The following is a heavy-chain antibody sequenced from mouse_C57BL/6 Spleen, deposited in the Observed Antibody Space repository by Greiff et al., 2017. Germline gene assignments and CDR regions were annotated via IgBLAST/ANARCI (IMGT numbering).Heavy chain of an antibody. J-gene: IGHJ1*03. V-gene: IGHV5-17*01. CDR3: ARWRNYLDV. CDR1: GFTFSDSG. Sequence: EVPLVESGGGLVKPGGSLKLSCAASGFTFSDSGMHWVRQAPEKGLGWVAYISSGSSTIYYADTVKGRFTISRDNAKNTLFLQMTSLRSEDTAMYYCARWRNYLDVWGTGTTVTVSS. D-gene: IGHD2-1*01. CDR2: ISSGSSTI.